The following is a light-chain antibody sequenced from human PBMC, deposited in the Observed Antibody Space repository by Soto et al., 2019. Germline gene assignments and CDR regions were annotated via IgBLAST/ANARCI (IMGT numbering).Light chain of an antibody. CDR1: QSVSNNY. J-gene: IGKJ1*01. V-gene: IGKV3-20*01. CDR3: QQYGGSPWT. Sequence: EIVLTQSPGTLSLSQGERATLSCRASQSVSNNYLGGYQQKPGQAPRLLIYGASSRATGIPDRFSGSGSGTDFALTISRLEPADFAVYHCQQYGGSPWTFGQRTKVEIK. CDR2: GAS.